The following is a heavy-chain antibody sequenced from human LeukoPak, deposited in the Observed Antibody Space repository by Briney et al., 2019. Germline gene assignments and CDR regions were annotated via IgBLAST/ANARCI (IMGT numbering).Heavy chain of an antibody. CDR3: ARDNYDYGDYYFDY. D-gene: IGHD4-17*01. CDR2: ISSGSRSI. J-gene: IGHJ4*02. CDR1: GFTFSSYG. V-gene: IGHV3-21*01. Sequence: GGSLRLSCAVSGFTFSSYGMNWLRQAPGKGLEWVSFISSGSRSIYYADSVKGRLTISRDNAKNSLYLQMNSLRTEDTAVYYCARDNYDYGDYYFDYWGQGTLVTVSS.